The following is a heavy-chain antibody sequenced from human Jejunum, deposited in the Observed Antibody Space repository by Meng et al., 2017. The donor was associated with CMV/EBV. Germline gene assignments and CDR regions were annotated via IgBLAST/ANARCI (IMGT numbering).Heavy chain of an antibody. J-gene: IGHJ6*02. CDR3: ARWSQWYYDIYTGYNFYGMDV. V-gene: IGHV3-21*04. Sequence: MHWVRQAPGKGLECVSSISIGSSYIYYADSVKGRFTISRDNSKNTLYLQMNSLRAEDTAVYYCARWSQWYYDIYTGYNFYGMDVWGQGTTVTVSS. CDR2: ISIGSSYI. D-gene: IGHD3-9*01.